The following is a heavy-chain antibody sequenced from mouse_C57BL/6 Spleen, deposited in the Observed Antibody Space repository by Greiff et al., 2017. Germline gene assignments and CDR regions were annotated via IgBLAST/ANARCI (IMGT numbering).Heavy chain of an antibody. D-gene: IGHD1-1*01. V-gene: IGHV1-59*01. CDR2: IDPSDSYT. CDR3: ARREVKEVDTSDY. J-gene: IGHJ2*01. CDR1: GYTFTSYW. Sequence: VQLQQPGAELVRPGTSVKLSCKASGYTFTSYWMHWVKQRPGQGLEWIGVIDPSDSYTNYNQKFKGKATLTVDTSSSTAYMQLSSLTSEDSAVYYCARREVKEVDTSDYWGQGTTLTVSS.